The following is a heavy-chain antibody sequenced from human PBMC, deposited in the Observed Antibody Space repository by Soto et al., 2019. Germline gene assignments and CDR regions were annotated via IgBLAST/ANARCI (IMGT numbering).Heavy chain of an antibody. D-gene: IGHD2-2*01. CDR3: ARESIVVVPAGVAFPYGMDV. J-gene: IGHJ6*02. CDR2: ISAYNGNT. V-gene: IGHV1-18*04. Sequence: AAVKVSCKASGYTFTNYGISWVRQAPGQGLEWMGWISAYNGNTNYAQKFQGRVTMTTDTSTSTGYMELRSLRSDDTAVYYCARESIVVVPAGVAFPYGMDVWGQGTTVTSP. CDR1: GYTFTNYG.